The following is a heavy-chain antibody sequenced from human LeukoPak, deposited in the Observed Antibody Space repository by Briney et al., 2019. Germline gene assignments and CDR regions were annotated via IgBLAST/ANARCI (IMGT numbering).Heavy chain of an antibody. J-gene: IGHJ6*03. CDR3: ARDDSFGFNYYYYFDL. Sequence: GGSLRLSCAASGFTFSSHSMNWVRQAPGKGLEWIPSISSSSTYIYFADSVKGRFTISRDNAKNSLYLQMNSLRAEDTAVYYCARDDSFGFNYYYYFDLWGKGTTVTVSS. CDR2: ISSSSTYI. D-gene: IGHD5-18*01. V-gene: IGHV3-21*01. CDR1: GFTFSSHS.